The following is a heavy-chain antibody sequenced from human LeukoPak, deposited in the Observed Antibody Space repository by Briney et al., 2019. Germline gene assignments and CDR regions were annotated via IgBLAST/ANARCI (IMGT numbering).Heavy chain of an antibody. D-gene: IGHD6-19*01. J-gene: IGHJ4*02. Sequence: SETLSLTCTVSGGSISSFYWNWIRQPPGKGLEWIGYIYYSGSTNYNPSLKSRVTISVDTSKNQFSLKLTSVTAADTAVYYCAREVGSGWHYFDDWGQGTLVIVSS. V-gene: IGHV4-59*01. CDR2: IYYSGST. CDR3: AREVGSGWHYFDD. CDR1: GGSISSFY.